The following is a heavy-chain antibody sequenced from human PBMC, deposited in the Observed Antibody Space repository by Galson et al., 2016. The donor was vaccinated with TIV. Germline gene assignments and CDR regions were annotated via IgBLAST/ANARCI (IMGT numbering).Heavy chain of an antibody. V-gene: IGHV1-2*02. CDR2: INPNSGDT. J-gene: IGHJ5*02. Sequence: SVKVSCKASGYAFIGYYIHWVRQAPGQGLEWVGWINPNSGDTNYAQKFQGRVTMTRDTSVSTAYMELNILKSDDTALYYCARTIYSSTSRSAGYFDPWGRGTLVTASS. CDR1: GYAFIGYY. D-gene: IGHD2-2*01. CDR3: ARTIYSSTSRSAGYFDP.